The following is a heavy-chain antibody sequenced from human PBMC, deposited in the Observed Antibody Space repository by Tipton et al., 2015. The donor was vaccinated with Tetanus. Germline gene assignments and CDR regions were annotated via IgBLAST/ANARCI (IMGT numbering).Heavy chain of an antibody. V-gene: IGHV3-23*01. Sequence: SLRLSCAASGFTFSNYAMSWVRQAPGKGLEWVSGITGGNTYYADSVKGRFTISRDNSKNTLSLQMNSLSAEDTAVYYCARDIAIVRARDWYFDVWGRGTLVTVSS. D-gene: IGHD2/OR15-2a*01. J-gene: IGHJ2*01. CDR2: ITGGNT. CDR1: GFTFSNYA. CDR3: ARDIAIVRARDWYFDV.